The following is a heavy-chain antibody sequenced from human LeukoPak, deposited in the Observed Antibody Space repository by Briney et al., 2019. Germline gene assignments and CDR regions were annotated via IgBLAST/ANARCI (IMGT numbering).Heavy chain of an antibody. Sequence: GASVKVSCKASGGTFSSYAISWVRQAPGQGLEWMGRTIPILGIANYAQKFQGRVTITADKSTSTAYMELSSLRSEDTAVYYCASVVGSGNNWFDPWGQGTLVTVSS. V-gene: IGHV1-69*04. CDR2: TIPILGIA. J-gene: IGHJ5*02. D-gene: IGHD6-19*01. CDR1: GGTFSSYA. CDR3: ASVVGSGNNWFDP.